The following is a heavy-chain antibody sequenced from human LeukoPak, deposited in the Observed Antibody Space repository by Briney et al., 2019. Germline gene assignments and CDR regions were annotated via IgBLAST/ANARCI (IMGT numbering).Heavy chain of an antibody. CDR3: AKDLYYYDSSGYYYQGGLDY. CDR2: ISGSGGST. Sequence: GGSLRLSCAASGFTFSSYAMSWVRQAPGKGLEWVSAISGSGGSTYYADSVKGRFTISRDNSKNTLYLQMNSLRAEDTAVYYCAKDLYYYDSSGYYYQGGLDYWGQGTLVTVSS. CDR1: GFTFSSYA. J-gene: IGHJ4*02. V-gene: IGHV3-23*01. D-gene: IGHD3-22*01.